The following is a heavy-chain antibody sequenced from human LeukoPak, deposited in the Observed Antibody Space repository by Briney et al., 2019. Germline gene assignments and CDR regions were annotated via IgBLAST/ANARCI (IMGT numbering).Heavy chain of an antibody. Sequence: NPSETLSLTCTVSGGSISSYYGSWIRQPPGKGLEWIGYIYYSGSTNYNPSLKSRATISVDTSKNQFSLKLSSVTAADTAVYYCARPLAPGTIGWFDPWGQGTLVTVSS. CDR2: IYYSGST. J-gene: IGHJ5*02. D-gene: IGHD1-7*01. CDR1: GGSISSYY. V-gene: IGHV4-59*01. CDR3: ARPLAPGTIGWFDP.